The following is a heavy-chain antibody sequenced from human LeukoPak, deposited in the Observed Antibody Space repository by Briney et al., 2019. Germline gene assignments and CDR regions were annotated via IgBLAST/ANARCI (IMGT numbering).Heavy chain of an antibody. J-gene: IGHJ6*03. D-gene: IGHD2-8*01. Sequence: SETLSLTCAVSCASMSGTNWWSWVRQSPGKGLEWIGEIYHDGSTNYNPSLQSRVSISVDRSKRQFSLRLTSVTAADTAVYYCASNGYYCIEFWGNGTTATVSS. V-gene: IGHV4-4*02. CDR1: CASMSGTNW. CDR2: IYHDGST. CDR3: ASNGYYCIEF.